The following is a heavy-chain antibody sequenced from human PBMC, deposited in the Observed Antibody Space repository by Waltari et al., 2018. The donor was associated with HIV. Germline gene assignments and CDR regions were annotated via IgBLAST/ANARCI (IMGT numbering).Heavy chain of an antibody. D-gene: IGHD3-22*01. Sequence: QLQLQESGPGLVKPSETLSLTCTVSGGSISSNTYYWGWIRQPPGQGLEYIASIFYSGSTYYNPSLKSRVTISVDTSKNQFSLKLSSVTAADTAVYYCARHFDNSGYPRFNNYWGQGTLVTVSS. J-gene: IGHJ4*02. CDR3: ARHFDNSGYPRFNNY. CDR1: GGSISSNTYY. V-gene: IGHV4-39*01. CDR2: IFYSGST.